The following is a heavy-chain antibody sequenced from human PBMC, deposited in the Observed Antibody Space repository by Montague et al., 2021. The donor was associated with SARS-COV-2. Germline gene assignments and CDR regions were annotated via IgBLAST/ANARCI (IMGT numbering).Heavy chain of an antibody. D-gene: IGHD3-9*01. CDR2: INQGGAP. J-gene: IGHJ3*02. CDR3: ARGRPVQGSSRHFDSISSGALDI. Sequence: SETLSLTCAVSRGSFSNYYWTWIRQSPGKGLEWIGEINQGGAPNXTPSLKSRVTISLGTSKKQISLKLNSVTVADTAVFFCARGRPVQGSSRHFDSISSGALDIWAQGSLVLVPS. CDR1: RGSFSNYY. V-gene: IGHV4-34*01.